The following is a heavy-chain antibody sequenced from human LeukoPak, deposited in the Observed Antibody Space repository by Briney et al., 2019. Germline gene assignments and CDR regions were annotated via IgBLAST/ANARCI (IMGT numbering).Heavy chain of an antibody. D-gene: IGHD1-26*01. CDR2: INHSGRT. CDR1: GGSLNDYY. J-gene: IGHJ4*02. CDR3: ARRQKSGSQALDY. Sequence: SETLSLTCAVYGGSLNDYYWSWIRQPPGKGLEWIGEINHSGRTNFNSSLKSRVILSKDTSKSQFSLSLNSVTAADTAVYYCARRQKSGSQALDYWGQGTLVTVSS. V-gene: IGHV4-34*01.